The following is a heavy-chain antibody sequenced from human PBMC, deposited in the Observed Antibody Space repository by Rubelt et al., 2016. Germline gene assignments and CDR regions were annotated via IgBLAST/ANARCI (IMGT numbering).Heavy chain of an antibody. CDR2: ISAYNGNT. D-gene: IGHD6-19*01. J-gene: IGHJ3*02. CDR1: GYTFTSYG. Sequence: QVQLVQSGAEVKKPGASVKVSCKASGYTFTSYGISWVRQAPGQGLEWMGWISAYNGNTNYAQKLHGRVTMTTDTSTSTAYMELRSLRSDDTAAYYCARDRTWLVPGLDAFDIWGQGTMVTVSS. CDR3: ARDRTWLVPGLDAFDI. V-gene: IGHV1-18*01.